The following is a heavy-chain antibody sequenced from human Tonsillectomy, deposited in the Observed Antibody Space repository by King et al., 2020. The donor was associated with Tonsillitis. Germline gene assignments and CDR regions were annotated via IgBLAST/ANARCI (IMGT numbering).Heavy chain of an antibody. CDR3: AKEGAVAAISNYYYYGMDV. V-gene: IGHV3-30*18. D-gene: IGHD6-19*01. Sequence: VQLVESGGGVVQPGRSLRLSCADSGFTFSSYGMHWVRQAPGKGLEWVAVISFDASYKYYADSVKGRFTISRDNSKNTLYLQMISLRAEDTAVYYCAKEGAVAAISNYYYYGMDVWGQGTTVTVSS. CDR2: ISFDASYK. J-gene: IGHJ6*02. CDR1: GFTFSSYG.